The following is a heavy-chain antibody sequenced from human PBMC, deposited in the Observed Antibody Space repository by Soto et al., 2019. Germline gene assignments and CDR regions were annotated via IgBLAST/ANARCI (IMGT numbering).Heavy chain of an antibody. CDR1: GFTFSSYG. CDR2: IWYDGSNK. CDR3: ARDHSSGWYAVGYFDL. D-gene: IGHD6-19*01. J-gene: IGHJ2*01. V-gene: IGHV3-33*01. Sequence: QVQLVESGGGVVQPGRSLRLSCAASGFTFSSYGMHWVRQAPGKGLEWVAVIWYDGSNKYYADSVKGRFTISRDNSKNTRYLQMNSLRAEEPAVYYCARDHSSGWYAVGYFDLWGRGTLVTVSS.